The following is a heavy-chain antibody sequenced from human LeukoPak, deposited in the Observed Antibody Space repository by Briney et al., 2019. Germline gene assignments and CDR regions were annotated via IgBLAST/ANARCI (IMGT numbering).Heavy chain of an antibody. CDR2: ISGDGSTT. Sequence: PGGYLRLSCAASGFTFSNYLMHWVRQAPGKGLVWVSRISGDGSTTTYADSVKGRFTSSRDNAKNTLYLQMNSLGVEDTAVYYCAREVVGLAFDYWGQGTLATVSS. CDR3: AREVVGLAFDY. CDR1: GFTFSNYL. D-gene: IGHD1-26*01. J-gene: IGHJ4*02. V-gene: IGHV3-74*01.